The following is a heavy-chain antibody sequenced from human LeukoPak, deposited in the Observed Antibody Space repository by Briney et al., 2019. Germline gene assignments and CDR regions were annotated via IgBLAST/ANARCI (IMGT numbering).Heavy chain of an antibody. J-gene: IGHJ5*02. Sequence: GGSLRLSCVASGFTFSTNYMSWVGQAPGKGLEWVSVIQTGGSIFHADSVKGRFTISRDNSKNTVYLQMNSLRAEDTAVYYCARVDGYDGSGSWFDPWGQGALVTVSS. D-gene: IGHD3-10*01. CDR3: ARVDGYDGSGSWFDP. CDR2: IQTGGSI. CDR1: GFTFSTNY. V-gene: IGHV3-66*01.